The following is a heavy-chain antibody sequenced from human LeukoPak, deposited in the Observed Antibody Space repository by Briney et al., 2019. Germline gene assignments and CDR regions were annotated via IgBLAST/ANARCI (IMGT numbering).Heavy chain of an antibody. Sequence: GASVKVSCKASGYIFTGYYIHWVRQAPGQGLEWLGGIMPLFGTAGYAQKFQGRVTITKDESTRTVYLELTSLTSDDTAVYYCARDVHGDYGSGWFDPWGQGTLVSVSS. CDR2: IMPLFGTA. V-gene: IGHV1-69*05. CDR1: GYIFTGYY. J-gene: IGHJ5*02. D-gene: IGHD4-17*01. CDR3: ARDVHGDYGSGWFDP.